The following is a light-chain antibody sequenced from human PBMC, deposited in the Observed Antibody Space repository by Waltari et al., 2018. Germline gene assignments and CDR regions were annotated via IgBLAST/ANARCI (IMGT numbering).Light chain of an antibody. Sequence: IQMTQSPSTLSASVGDSVTISCRSTQSFSNWLARYEQTPGNAPKLMIYKQSTFESGVPSMFSLSGAGTEFTLTISSLQPDDFASYYCQQYDSNPLTFGGGTTVE. J-gene: IGKJ4*01. CDR1: QSFSNW. CDR3: QQYDSNPLT. CDR2: KQS. V-gene: IGKV1-5*03.